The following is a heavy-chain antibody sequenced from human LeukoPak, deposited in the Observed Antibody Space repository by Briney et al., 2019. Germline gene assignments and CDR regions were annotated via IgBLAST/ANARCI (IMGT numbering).Heavy chain of an antibody. CDR1: GFRFDDYG. Sequence: GGSLRLSCAASGFRFDDYGMSWVRHVPGKGLEWVSGTNWDGASTGYADSVKGRFTISRDNAKNSLYLQMNSLRAEDTAVYYCARDSRYCSGGSCYSDYWGQGTLVTVSS. D-gene: IGHD2-15*01. J-gene: IGHJ4*02. CDR2: TNWDGAST. CDR3: ARDSRYCSGGSCYSDY. V-gene: IGHV3-20*04.